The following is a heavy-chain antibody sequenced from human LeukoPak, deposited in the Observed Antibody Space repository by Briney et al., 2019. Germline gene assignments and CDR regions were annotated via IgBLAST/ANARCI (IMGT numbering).Heavy chain of an antibody. CDR2: IKSKSDGGTI. J-gene: IGHJ4*02. Sequence: GGSLRLSCVGSGFTFSDAWMSWVRQAPGKGLEWVGRIKSKSDGGTIDYAAPVKGRFTISRDDSRNTLYPQMNSLKTEDTAVYYCTTRRQDGWWGQGTLVTVS. CDR3: TTRRQDGW. D-gene: IGHD2-15*01. V-gene: IGHV3-15*01. CDR1: GFTFSDAW.